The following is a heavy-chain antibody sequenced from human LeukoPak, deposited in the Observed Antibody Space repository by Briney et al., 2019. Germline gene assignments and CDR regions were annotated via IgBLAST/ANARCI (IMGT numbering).Heavy chain of an antibody. CDR2: TYYSGST. CDR3: ARGGGYSYGCYFDY. D-gene: IGHD5-18*01. CDR1: GGSISSGGYY. J-gene: IGHJ4*02. V-gene: IGHV4-31*03. Sequence: PSETLSLTCTVSGGSISSGGYYWSWIRQHPGKGLEWIGYTYYSGSTYYNPSLRSRVTISVDTSKNQFSLKLSSVTAADTAVYYCARGGGYSYGCYFDYWGQGTLVTVSS.